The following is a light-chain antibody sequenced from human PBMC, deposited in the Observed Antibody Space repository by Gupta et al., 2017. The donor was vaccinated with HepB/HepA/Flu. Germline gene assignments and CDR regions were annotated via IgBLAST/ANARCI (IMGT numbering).Light chain of an antibody. CDR3: QAWDSSTSVV. J-gene: IGLJ2*01. CDR1: ELGNKY. V-gene: IGLV3-1*01. Sequence: SYELTQPPSVSVSPGQTASITCPGDELGNKYVCWYQRRPGRSPVLVIDQDDKRPSGIPERFSGSNSGNTATLTIGGTQAMDEADYYCQAWDSSTSVVFGGGTKLTVL. CDR2: QDD.